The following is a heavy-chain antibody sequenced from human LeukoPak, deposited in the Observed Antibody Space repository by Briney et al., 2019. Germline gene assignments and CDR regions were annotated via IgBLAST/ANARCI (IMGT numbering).Heavy chain of an antibody. Sequence: PGGSLRLSCAASGFTFSSYWMHWVRQAPGKGLEWVSSISSSSSYIYYADSVKGRFTISRDNAKNSLYLQMNSLRAEDTAVYYCARVRDYYGSGSYYIGAFDIWGQGTMVTVSS. V-gene: IGHV3-21*01. CDR2: ISSSSSYI. J-gene: IGHJ3*02. CDR3: ARVRDYYGSGSYYIGAFDI. D-gene: IGHD3-10*01. CDR1: GFTFSSYW.